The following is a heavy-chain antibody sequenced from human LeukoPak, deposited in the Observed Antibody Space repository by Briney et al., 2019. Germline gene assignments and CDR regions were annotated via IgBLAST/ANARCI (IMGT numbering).Heavy chain of an antibody. V-gene: IGHV3-30*18. Sequence: GSLRLSCAASGFTFSSYGMHWVRQAPGKGLEWVAAISYDGSNKYYVDSLKGRFTISRDNSKNTLYLQMNSLTAEDTAVYYCAKGRYSGTTYYFDYWGQGTLVTVSS. CDR1: GFTFSSYG. D-gene: IGHD5-12*01. J-gene: IGHJ4*02. CDR2: ISYDGSNK. CDR3: AKGRYSGTTYYFDY.